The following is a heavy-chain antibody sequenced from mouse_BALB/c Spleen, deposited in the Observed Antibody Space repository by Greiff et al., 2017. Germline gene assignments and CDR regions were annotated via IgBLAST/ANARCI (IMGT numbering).Heavy chain of an antibody. CDR2: INPYNGGT. V-gene: IGHV1-26*01. CDR1: GYSFTGYT. CDR3: ARSEGYYRYDGPMDY. J-gene: IGHJ4*01. Sequence: LVKPGASMKISCKVSGYSFTGYTMNWVKQSHGKNLEWIGLINPYNGGTSYNQKFKGKATLTVDKSSSTAYMELLSLTSEDSAVYYCARSEGYYRYDGPMDYWGQGTSVTVSS. D-gene: IGHD2-14*01.